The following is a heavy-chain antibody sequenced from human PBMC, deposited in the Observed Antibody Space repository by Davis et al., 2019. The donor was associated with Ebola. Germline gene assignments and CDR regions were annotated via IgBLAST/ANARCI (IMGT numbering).Heavy chain of an antibody. D-gene: IGHD6-6*01. J-gene: IGHJ5*02. CDR2: IYYTGST. Sequence: PSETLSLTCNISGGSISSSSYYWGWIRQPPGKGLEWIGSIYYTGSTYYNPSLKSRVTISVDTSKNQFSLKLSSVTAADTAVYYCASMSIAARRNNWFDPWGQGTLVTVSS. CDR3: ASMSIAARRNNWFDP. CDR1: GGSISSSSYY. V-gene: IGHV4-39*07.